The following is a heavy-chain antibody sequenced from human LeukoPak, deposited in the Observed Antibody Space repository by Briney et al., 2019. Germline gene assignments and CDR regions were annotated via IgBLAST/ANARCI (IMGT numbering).Heavy chain of an antibody. CDR2: IYHSGST. V-gene: IGHV4-4*02. J-gene: IGHJ4*03. CDR1: GGSISSSNW. D-gene: IGHD6-13*01. Sequence: SGTLSLTCAVSGGSISSSNWWSWVRQPPGKGLAWIGEIYHSGSTNYNPSLKSRVTISVDKSKNQFSLKLSSVTAADTAVAYWAGGRKGSRWYFDGFDYWGQGTMVTVSS. CDR3: AGGRKGSRWYFDGFDY.